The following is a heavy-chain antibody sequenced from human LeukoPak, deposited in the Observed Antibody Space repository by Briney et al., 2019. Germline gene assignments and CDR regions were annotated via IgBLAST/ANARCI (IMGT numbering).Heavy chain of an antibody. CDR3: ASDYGGDSGY. D-gene: IGHD4-23*01. J-gene: IGHJ4*02. V-gene: IGHV4-39*01. CDR1: GGSISTSNYY. Sequence: SETLSLTCTVSGGSISTSNYYWAWIRQPPGKGLEWIGSIYFSGSTYYNPSLKSRVSMSVHTSNNQFSLKVTSVTAADTAVYYCASDYGGDSGYWGQGTLVTVSS. CDR2: IYFSGST.